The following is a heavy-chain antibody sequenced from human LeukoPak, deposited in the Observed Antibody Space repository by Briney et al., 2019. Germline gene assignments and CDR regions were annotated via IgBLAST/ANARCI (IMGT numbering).Heavy chain of an antibody. CDR2: MNPNSGNT. CDR1: GYTFTSYD. J-gene: IGHJ6*02. Sequence: ASVKVSCKASGYTFTSYDINWVRQATGQGLEWMGWMNPNSGNTGYAQKFQGRVTMTRNTSISTAYMELSSLRSEDTAVYYCALRKGGGDRLVYYYYGMEVWGQGPRSPSP. D-gene: IGHD2-21*02. CDR3: ALRKGGGDRLVYYYYGMEV. V-gene: IGHV1-8*01.